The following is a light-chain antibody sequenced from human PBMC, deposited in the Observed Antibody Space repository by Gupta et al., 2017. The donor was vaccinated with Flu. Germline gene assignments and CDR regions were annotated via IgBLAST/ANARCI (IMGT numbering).Light chain of an antibody. V-gene: IGLV2-14*01. CDR1: SSDVGGYNY. J-gene: IGLJ1*01. CDR2: EVS. CDR3: SSYTSSSTLYV. Sequence: QSALPHPASVSGSPGPSITISCTGTSSDVGGYNYVSWYQQHPGKAPKLMIYEVSNRPSGVSNRFSGSKSGNTASLTISGLQAEDEADYYCSSYTSSSTLYVFGTGTKVTVL.